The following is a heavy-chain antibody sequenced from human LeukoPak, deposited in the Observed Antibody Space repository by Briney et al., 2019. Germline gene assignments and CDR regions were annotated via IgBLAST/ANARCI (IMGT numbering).Heavy chain of an antibody. V-gene: IGHV3-23*01. CDR2: ISGSGGGT. J-gene: IGHJ4*02. CDR3: AKRGVVIRVILVGFHKEAYYFDS. Sequence: GGSLRLSCAVSGITVSNYGMSWVRQAPGKGLEWVAGISGSGGGTNYADSVEGRFTISRDNSKNTLYLQMNSLRAEDTAVYFCAKRGVVIRVILVGFHKEAYYFDSWGQGALVTVSS. D-gene: IGHD3-10*01. CDR1: GITVSNYG.